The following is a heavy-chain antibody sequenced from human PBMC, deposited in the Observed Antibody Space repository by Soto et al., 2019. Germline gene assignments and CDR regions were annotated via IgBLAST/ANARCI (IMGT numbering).Heavy chain of an antibody. CDR2: ISGSGGST. V-gene: IGHV3-23*01. J-gene: IGHJ3*02. D-gene: IGHD3-9*01. CDR3: AKWDRVLRYLDWLFAVDI. Sequence: EVQLLESGGGLVQPGGSLRLSCAASGFTFSSYAMSWVRQAPGKGLEWVSAISGSGGSTYYADSVKGRFTISRDNSKNMLHLQMNCLRAYETAVDYCAKWDRVLRYLDWLFAVDIWGQGTMVTVSS. CDR1: GFTFSSYA.